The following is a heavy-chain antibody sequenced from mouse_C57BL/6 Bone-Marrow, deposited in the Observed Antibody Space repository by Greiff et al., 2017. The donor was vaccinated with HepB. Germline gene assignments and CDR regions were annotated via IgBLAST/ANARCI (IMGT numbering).Heavy chain of an antibody. CDR2: IYPGSGST. D-gene: IGHD4-1*01. CDR1: GYTFTSYW. V-gene: IGHV1-55*01. J-gene: IGHJ2*01. Sequence: QVQLQQPGAELVKPGASVKMSCKASGYTFTSYWITWVKQRPGQGLEWLGDIYPGSGSTNYNEKIKSKATLTVDTYSRTASMQLSILTSEDSAVYSCSRRKLGRYYFDYWGQGTTLTVSS. CDR3: SRRKLGRYYFDY.